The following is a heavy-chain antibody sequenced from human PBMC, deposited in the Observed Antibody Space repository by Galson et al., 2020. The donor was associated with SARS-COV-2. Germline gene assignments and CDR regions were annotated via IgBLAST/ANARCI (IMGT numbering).Heavy chain of an antibody. Sequence: GGSLRLSCAASGFTFSSYSMNWVRQAPGKGLEWVSSISSSSSYIHYADSVKGRFTISRDNAKNSLYLQMNSLRAEDTAVYYCASGKRITIFGVVTLDTIFDYWGQGTLVTVSS. J-gene: IGHJ4*02. CDR1: GFTFSSYS. CDR3: ASGKRITIFGVVTLDTIFDY. D-gene: IGHD3-3*01. CDR2: ISSSSSYI. V-gene: IGHV3-21*01.